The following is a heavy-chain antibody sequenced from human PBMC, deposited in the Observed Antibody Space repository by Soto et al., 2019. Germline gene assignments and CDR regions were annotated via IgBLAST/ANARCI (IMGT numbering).Heavy chain of an antibody. D-gene: IGHD3-3*01. V-gene: IGHV1-58*01. CDR1: GFTFTSSA. J-gene: IGHJ5*02. CDR3: ARARYYDFWSGYYSGYNWFDP. CDR2: IVVGSGNT. Sequence: SVKVSCKASGFTFTSSAVQWVRQARGQRLEWIGRIVVGSGNTNYAQKFQERVTITRDMSTSTAYMELSSLRSEDTAVYYCARARYYDFWSGYYSGYNWFDPWGQGTLVTVSS.